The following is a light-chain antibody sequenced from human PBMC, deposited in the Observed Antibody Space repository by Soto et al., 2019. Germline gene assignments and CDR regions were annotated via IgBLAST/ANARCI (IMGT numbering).Light chain of an antibody. Sequence: QAVVTQPPSSSASPGESASLTCTLPSDINVGSYNIYWYQQKPGSPPRYLLYYYSDSDKGQGSGVPSRFSGSKDASANTGILLISGLQSEDEADYYCMIWPAGNVVFGGGTKLTVL. V-gene: IGLV5-37*01. J-gene: IGLJ2*01. CDR3: MIWPAGNVV. CDR2: YYSDSDK. CDR1: SDINVGSYN.